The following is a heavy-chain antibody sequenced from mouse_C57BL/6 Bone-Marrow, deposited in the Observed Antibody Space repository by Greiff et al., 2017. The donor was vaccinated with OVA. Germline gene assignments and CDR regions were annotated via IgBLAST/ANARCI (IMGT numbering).Heavy chain of an antibody. CDR1: GYTFTGYW. J-gene: IGHJ3*01. CDR2: ILPGSGST. D-gene: IGHD2-3*01. V-gene: IGHV1-9*01. CDR3: ARGGYFPWFAY. Sequence: VQLQQSGAELMKPGASVKLSCTATGYTFTGYWIEWVKQRPGHGLEWIGEILPGSGSTNYNAKFKGKATFTADTSSNTAYMQLSSLTTEDSAISYCARGGYFPWFAYWGQGTLVTVSA.